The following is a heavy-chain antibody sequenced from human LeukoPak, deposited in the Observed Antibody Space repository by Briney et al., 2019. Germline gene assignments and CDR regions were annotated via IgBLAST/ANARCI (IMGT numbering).Heavy chain of an antibody. D-gene: IGHD5-12*01. CDR2: IIPIFGTA. Sequence: GASVKVSCKASGGTFSSYAISWARQAPGQGLEWMGRIIPIFGTANYAQKFQGRVTITTDESTSTAYMELSSLRSEDTAVYYCARAPRGYSGYVGWFDPWGQGTLVTVSS. V-gene: IGHV1-69*05. CDR3: ARAPRGYSGYVGWFDP. J-gene: IGHJ5*02. CDR1: GGTFSSYA.